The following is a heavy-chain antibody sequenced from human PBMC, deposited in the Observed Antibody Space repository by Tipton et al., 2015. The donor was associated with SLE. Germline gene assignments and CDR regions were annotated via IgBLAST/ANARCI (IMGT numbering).Heavy chain of an antibody. V-gene: IGHV4-61*01. CDR1: GGSISSDNW. Sequence: TLSLTCAVSGGSISSDNWWSWIRQPPGKGLEWIGYIYYSGCTNYNPSLKSRVTISVDTSKNQFSLKLSSVTAADTAVYYCARFIAAAGILYWGQGTLVTVSS. CDR2: IYYSGCT. D-gene: IGHD6-13*01. CDR3: ARFIAAAGILY. J-gene: IGHJ4*02.